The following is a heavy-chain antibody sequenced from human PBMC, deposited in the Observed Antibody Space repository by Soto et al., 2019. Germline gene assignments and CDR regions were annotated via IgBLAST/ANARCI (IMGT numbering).Heavy chain of an antibody. Sequence: PGGSLRLSCAASGFTFSSYGMHWVRQAPGKGLEWVAVISYDGSNKYYADSVKGRFTISRDNSKNTLYLQMNSLRAEDTAVYYCARHVGQAAREYLGPDYWGQGTLVTVSS. J-gene: IGHJ4*02. D-gene: IGHD6-6*01. V-gene: IGHV3-30*03. CDR1: GFTFSSYG. CDR2: ISYDGSNK. CDR3: ARHVGQAAREYLGPDY.